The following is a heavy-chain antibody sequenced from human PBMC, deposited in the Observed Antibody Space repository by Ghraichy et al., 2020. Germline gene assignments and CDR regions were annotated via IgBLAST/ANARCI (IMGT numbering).Heavy chain of an antibody. CDR2: IYPGDSDT. V-gene: IGHV5-51*01. CDR3: ARLRTRPVGDILTGYYLDY. Sequence: GESLNISCKGSGYSFTSYWIGWVRQMPGKGLEWMGIIYPGDSDTRYSPSFQGQVTISADKSISTAYLQWSSLKASDTAMYYCARLRTRPVGDILTGYYLDYWGQGTLVTVSS. CDR1: GYSFTSYW. D-gene: IGHD3-9*01. J-gene: IGHJ4*02.